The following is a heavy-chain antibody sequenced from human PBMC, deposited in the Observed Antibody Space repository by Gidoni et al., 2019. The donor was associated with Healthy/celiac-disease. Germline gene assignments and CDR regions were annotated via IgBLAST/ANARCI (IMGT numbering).Heavy chain of an antibody. J-gene: IGHJ2*01. D-gene: IGHD4-17*01. V-gene: IGHV3-30-3*01. CDR2: ISSDGSSK. Sequence: SSYAMTWVRQAPGKGLEWVAVISSDGSSKYYADSVKGRFTISRDNSKNTLFLQMNSLRAEDTAVYSCVGRGSVPTLDWYFDLWGRGTLVTVSS. CDR1: SSYA. CDR3: VGRGSVPTLDWYFDL.